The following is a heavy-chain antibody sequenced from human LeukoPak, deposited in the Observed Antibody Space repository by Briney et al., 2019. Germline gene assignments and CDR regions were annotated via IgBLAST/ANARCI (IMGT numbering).Heavy chain of an antibody. D-gene: IGHD3-10*01. V-gene: IGHV3-30*01. CDR3: ARDAISRGSGAYCDC. CDR2: ISYDGSNK. J-gene: IGHJ4*02. Sequence: PGRSLRLSCAASGFTFSTYPMHWVRQAPGEGLEWVAVISYDGSNKNYADSVKGRFAISRDNSKNTLYLQMNSLREEDTAMYYCARDAISRGSGAYCDCWGQGALVTVSS. CDR1: GFTFSTYP.